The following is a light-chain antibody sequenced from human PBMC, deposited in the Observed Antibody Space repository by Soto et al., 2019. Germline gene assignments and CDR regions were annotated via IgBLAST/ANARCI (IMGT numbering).Light chain of an antibody. V-gene: IGKV3-15*01. CDR1: QSVSSN. Sequence: EIVMTQSPATLSVSPGERATLSCRASQSVSSNLAWYQQKPGQAPRLLIYSASTRTTGIPARFSGRGSGTEFTLTISGLQSEDCAVYYCQQCNDWPHTFGQGTKLEIK. J-gene: IGKJ2*01. CDR3: QQCNDWPHT. CDR2: SAS.